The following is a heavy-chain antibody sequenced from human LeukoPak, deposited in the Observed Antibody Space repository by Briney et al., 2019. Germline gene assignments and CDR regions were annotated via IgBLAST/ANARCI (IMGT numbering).Heavy chain of an antibody. CDR2: IYHSGST. V-gene: IGHV4-30-2*01. D-gene: IGHD2-2*02. CDR1: GGSISSGGYS. J-gene: IGHJ4*02. Sequence: SETLSLTCAVSGGSISSGGYSWSWIRQPPGKGLEWIGYIYHSGSTYYNPSLKSRVTISVDRSKNQFSLKLGSVTAADTAVYYCARHRGYCSSTSCYTPPDYWGQGTLVTVSS. CDR3: ARHRGYCSSTSCYTPPDY.